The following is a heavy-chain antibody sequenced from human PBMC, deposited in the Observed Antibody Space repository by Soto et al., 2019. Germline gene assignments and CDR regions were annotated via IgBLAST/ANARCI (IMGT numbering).Heavy chain of an antibody. CDR2: TYYRSKWFL. J-gene: IGHJ4*02. CDR3: AQGRAYSSSPLDY. Sequence: PSQTLSLTCVISGDSVSSNGACWNWIRQSPSRGLEWLGRTYYRSKWFLDYAASVQSRITINPDTSKNQFSLQLNSVTPEDTAVYYCAQGRAYSSSPLDYWGQGTLVTVSS. D-gene: IGHD6-6*01. CDR1: GDSVSSNGAC. V-gene: IGHV6-1*01.